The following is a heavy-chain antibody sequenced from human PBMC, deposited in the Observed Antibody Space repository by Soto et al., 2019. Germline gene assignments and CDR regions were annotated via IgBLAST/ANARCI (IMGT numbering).Heavy chain of an antibody. Sequence: QVQLMQSGAEVKKPGSSVKVSCKASGGTFSTSAISWVRQAPGEGLEWVGGIMPVFATPDYAQKFQGRVTLAADDTTTTAYLELTSLTTGDTAVYYCARDKDRQQLGGNYYYILDVWGQGTAITVSS. D-gene: IGHD3-3*02. CDR1: GGTFSTSA. V-gene: IGHV1-69*12. CDR2: IMPVFATP. J-gene: IGHJ6*02. CDR3: ARDKDRQQLGGNYYYILDV.